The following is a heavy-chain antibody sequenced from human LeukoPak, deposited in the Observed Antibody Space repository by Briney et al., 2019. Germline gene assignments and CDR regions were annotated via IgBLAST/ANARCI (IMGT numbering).Heavy chain of an antibody. CDR3: ARAKKGFNSRPSWDWFDP. CDR2: INPNSGGT. J-gene: IGHJ5*02. D-gene: IGHD1-1*01. V-gene: IGHV1-2*02. Sequence: GASVTVSCTASGYTFTGYYMHWGRQAPGQGVEWMGWINPNSGGTNYAQKFQGRVTMTRDTSISTAYMELSRLRSDDTAVYYCARAKKGFNSRPSWDWFDPWGQGTLVTVSS. CDR1: GYTFTGYY.